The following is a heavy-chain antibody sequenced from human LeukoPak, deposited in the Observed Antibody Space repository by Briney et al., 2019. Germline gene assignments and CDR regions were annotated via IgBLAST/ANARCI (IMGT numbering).Heavy chain of an antibody. CDR3: TTSYHYYDSSGYYYIYFDY. CDR1: GFTFSNYW. J-gene: IGHJ4*02. Sequence: GGSLRLSCAASGFTFSNYWMHWVRQAPGKGLVWVSRINSDGINTSYADSVKGRFTISRDDPKNTLYLQMNSLKTEDTAVYYCTTSYHYYDSSGYYYIYFDYWGQGTLVTVSS. D-gene: IGHD3-22*01. CDR2: INSDGINT. V-gene: IGHV3-74*01.